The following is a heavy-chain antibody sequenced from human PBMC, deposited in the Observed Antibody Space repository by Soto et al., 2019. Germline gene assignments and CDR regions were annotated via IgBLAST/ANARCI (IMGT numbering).Heavy chain of an antibody. CDR3: ARAHRITIFGVVTTNWFDP. Sequence: SETLSLTCAVSSGSISSSNWWSWVRQPPGKGLEWIGEIYHSGSTNYNPSLKSRVTISVDKSKNQFSLKLSSVTAADTAVYYCARAHRITIFGVVTTNWFDPWGQGTLVTVSS. J-gene: IGHJ5*02. V-gene: IGHV4-4*02. CDR1: SGSISSSNW. D-gene: IGHD3-3*01. CDR2: IYHSGST.